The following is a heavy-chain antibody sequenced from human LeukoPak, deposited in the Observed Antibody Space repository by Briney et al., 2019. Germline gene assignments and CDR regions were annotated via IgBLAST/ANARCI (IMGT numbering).Heavy chain of an antibody. D-gene: IGHD2-2*01. V-gene: IGHV3-30-3*01. CDR2: ISYDGSNK. CDR3: ARGDCSSTSCYVLYN. J-gene: IGHJ4*02. Sequence: GGSLRLSCAASGFTFSSYAMHWVRQAPGKGLEWVAVISYDGSNKYYADSVKGRFTISRDNSKNTLYLQMNSLRAEDTAVYYCARGDCSSTSCYVLYNWGQGTLVTVSS. CDR1: GFTFSSYA.